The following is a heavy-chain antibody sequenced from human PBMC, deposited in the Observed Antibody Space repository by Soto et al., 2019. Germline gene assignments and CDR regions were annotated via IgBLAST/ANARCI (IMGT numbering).Heavy chain of an antibody. J-gene: IGHJ6*02. CDR3: ASGWYQPIYYYYYGMDV. Sequence: KPSETLSLTCTVSGGSISSYYWSWIRQPPGKGLEWIGYIYYSGSTNYNPSLKSRVTISVDTSKNQFSLKLSSVTAADTAVYYCASGWYQPIYYYYYGMDVWGQGTTVTVSS. CDR2: IYYSGST. V-gene: IGHV4-59*01. CDR1: GGSISSYY. D-gene: IGHD2-2*01.